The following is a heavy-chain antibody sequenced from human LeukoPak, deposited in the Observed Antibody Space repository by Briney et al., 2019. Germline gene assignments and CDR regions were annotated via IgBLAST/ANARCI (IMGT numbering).Heavy chain of an antibody. J-gene: IGHJ4*02. Sequence: GGSLRLSCAASGFSFTNYAMSWVRQAPARGPEWVAHIKQDGSEKHYLDSVEGRFTLSREDAKNSLYLQMDSLRVDDTAVYYCARGPHYGDRVDYLDYWGQGTLVTVSS. CDR1: GFSFTNYA. CDR2: IKQDGSEK. D-gene: IGHD4-17*01. V-gene: IGHV3-7*01. CDR3: ARGPHYGDRVDYLDY.